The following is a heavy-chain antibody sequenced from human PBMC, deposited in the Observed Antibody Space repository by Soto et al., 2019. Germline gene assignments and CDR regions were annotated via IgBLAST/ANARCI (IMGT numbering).Heavy chain of an antibody. CDR1: GFSFNNYG. J-gene: IGHJ4*02. CDR2: ISDGGGST. CDR3: TKLGVPGTKFFDY. Sequence: GGSLRLSCAASGFSFNNYGMIWVREAPGKGLEWVSTISDGGGSTYYADSVQGRFTISRDNSRNTLYLQMNSLTAEDTAAYYCTKLGVPGTKFFDYWGQGTMVTVSS. V-gene: IGHV3-23*01. D-gene: IGHD6-19*01.